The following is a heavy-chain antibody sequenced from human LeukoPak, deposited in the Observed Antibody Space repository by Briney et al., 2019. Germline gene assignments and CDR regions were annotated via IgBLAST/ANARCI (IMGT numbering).Heavy chain of an antibody. CDR2: ISSSGNT. V-gene: IGHV4-59*01. J-gene: IGHJ3*02. D-gene: IGHD3-3*01. CDR3: ARVLTIFGVVISYGAFDI. CDR1: HASISTYY. Sequence: PSETLSLTCSVFHASISTYYWSWIRQPPGKGLEWIGYISSSGNTNYNPSLKSRLTISVDTSKNHFSLRLTSVTAADTAVYYCARVLTIFGVVISYGAFDIWGQGTLVTVSS.